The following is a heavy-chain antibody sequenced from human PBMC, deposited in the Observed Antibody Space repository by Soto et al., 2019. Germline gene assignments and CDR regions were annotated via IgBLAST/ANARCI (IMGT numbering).Heavy chain of an antibody. CDR3: ARGAVRAHNAFDI. CDR1: GYTFTSYG. D-gene: IGHD3-10*01. CDR2: ISAYNGNT. V-gene: IGHV1-18*01. Sequence: GASVKVSCKASGYTFTSYGISWVRPAPGQGLEWMGWISAYNGNTNYAQKLQGRVTMTRNTSISTAYMELSSLRSEDTAVCYCARGAVRAHNAFDIWGQGTMVTVSS. J-gene: IGHJ3*02.